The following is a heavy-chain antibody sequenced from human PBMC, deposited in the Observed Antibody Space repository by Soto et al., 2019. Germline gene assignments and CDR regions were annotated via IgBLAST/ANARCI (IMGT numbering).Heavy chain of an antibody. J-gene: IGHJ4*02. D-gene: IGHD6-13*01. CDR2: IHYTGSA. V-gene: IGHV4-59*08. CDR3: ARRMLSSSWNFDY. Sequence: QVQLQESGPTLVKPSATLSLTCTVSGGSISNYYWNWIRQPPGKGLEWIGYIHYTGSANYNPSLKSRVTMAVDTSKNQFSVKLYSVTAADTALYYCARRMLSSSWNFDYWGRGSLVTVSS. CDR1: GGSISNYY.